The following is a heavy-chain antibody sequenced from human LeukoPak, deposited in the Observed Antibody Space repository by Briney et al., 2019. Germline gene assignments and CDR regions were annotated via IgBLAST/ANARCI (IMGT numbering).Heavy chain of an antibody. CDR2: ISAYNGNT. D-gene: IGHD3-10*01. CDR3: ARSGTMVRGVNTLIDY. J-gene: IGHJ4*02. V-gene: IGHV1-18*01. Sequence: GASEKVSCKASGYTFTSYGISWVRQAPGQGLEWMGWISAYNGNTNYAQKLQGRVTMTTDTSTSTAYMELRSLRSDDTAVYYCARSGTMVRGVNTLIDYWGQGTLVTVSS. CDR1: GYTFTSYG.